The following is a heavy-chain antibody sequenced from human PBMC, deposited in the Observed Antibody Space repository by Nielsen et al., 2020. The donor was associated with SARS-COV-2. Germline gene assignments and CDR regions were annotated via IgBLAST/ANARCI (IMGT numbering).Heavy chain of an antibody. V-gene: IGHV3-30*14. CDR2: ISNDGSNK. J-gene: IGHJ4*02. Sequence: GESLKISCAASGFTFNNYAMQWVRQSPGKGLEWVSIISNDGSNKFYSDSVKGRFTISRDNSRNTVYLQMNSLRPEDTAVYYCAREFALRDTAYFDYWGQGTLVTVSS. CDR3: AREFALRDTAYFDY. D-gene: IGHD5-18*01. CDR1: GFTFNNYA.